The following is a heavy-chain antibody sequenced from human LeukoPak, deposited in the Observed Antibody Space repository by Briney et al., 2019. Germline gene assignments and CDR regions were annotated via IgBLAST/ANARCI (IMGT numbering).Heavy chain of an antibody. D-gene: IGHD2-15*01. Sequence: GEPLKISCEASGYTFKNYWIAWVGQIPGKGLEWMGFIYPSDSDTRYTPSFQGQVTISAHKSINTAYLQWDSLKASDTAMYYCARQGYCNGTNCYSYWFGPWGQGTLVTVSS. CDR2: IYPSDSDT. CDR3: ARQGYCNGTNCYSYWFGP. CDR1: GYTFKNYW. V-gene: IGHV5-51*01. J-gene: IGHJ5*02.